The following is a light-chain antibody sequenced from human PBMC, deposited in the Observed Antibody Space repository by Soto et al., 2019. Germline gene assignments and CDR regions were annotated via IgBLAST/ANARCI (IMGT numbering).Light chain of an antibody. V-gene: IGKV1-5*03. CDR1: QSISRR. CDR2: QAS. Sequence: DIQMTQSPSTLSASVGDRVSITCRASQSISRRLAWYQQKPGKAPNLLIYQASNLETGVPSRFTGSGSATEFTLTISSLQPDYLATYYCLQYQSYWTFGQGTKVEVK. J-gene: IGKJ1*01. CDR3: LQYQSYWT.